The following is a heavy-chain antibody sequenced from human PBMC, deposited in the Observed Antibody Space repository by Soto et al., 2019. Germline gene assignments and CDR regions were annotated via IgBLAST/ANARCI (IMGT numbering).Heavy chain of an antibody. CDR2: IYPGDSDT. V-gene: IGHV5-51*01. J-gene: IGHJ6*02. CDR3: ASGGLIAAAAYGMDV. CDR1: GYRFTSYW. Sequence: GESLKISCKGSGYRFTSYWICWVRQMPGKGLEWMGIIYPGDSDTRYSPSFQGQVTISADKSISTAYLQWSSLKASDTAMYYCASGGLIAAAAYGMDVWGQGTTVTVSS. D-gene: IGHD6-13*01.